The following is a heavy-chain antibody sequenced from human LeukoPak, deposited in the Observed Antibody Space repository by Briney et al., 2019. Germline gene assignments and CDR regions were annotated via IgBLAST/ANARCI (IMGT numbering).Heavy chain of an antibody. Sequence: PGGSLRLSCAASGFTFSSYAMSWVRQAPGKGLEWVSAISGSGGSTYYADSVKGRFTTSRDNSKNTLYLQMNSLRAEDTAVYYCAKKMGITMIVVVRGSAFDIWGQGTMVTVSS. D-gene: IGHD3-22*01. CDR1: GFTFSSYA. CDR2: ISGSGGST. V-gene: IGHV3-23*01. CDR3: AKKMGITMIVVVRGSAFDI. J-gene: IGHJ3*02.